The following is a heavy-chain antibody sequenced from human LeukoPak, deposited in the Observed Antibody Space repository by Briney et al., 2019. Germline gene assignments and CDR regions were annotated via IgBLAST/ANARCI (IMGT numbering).Heavy chain of an antibody. CDR2: MNPNSGNT. D-gene: IGHD2-15*01. Sequence: GASVKVSCKASGYTFTSYDINWVRQATGQGLEWMEWMNPNSGNTGYAQKFQGRVTMTRNTSISTAYMELSSLRSEDTAVYYCARGSYRYCSGGSCYHYSNWFDPWGQGTLVTVSS. CDR1: GYTFTSYD. CDR3: ARGSYRYCSGGSCYHYSNWFDP. J-gene: IGHJ5*02. V-gene: IGHV1-8*01.